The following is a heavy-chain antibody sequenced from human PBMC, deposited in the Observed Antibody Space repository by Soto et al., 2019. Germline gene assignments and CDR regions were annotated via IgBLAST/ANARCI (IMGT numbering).Heavy chain of an antibody. Sequence: QVQLQQWGAGLLKPSETLSLTCAVYGASFSGYYWSWSRQPPGKGLEWIGESNHSGSNNYNPSLKSRVTISVETSKNQFSLKVSSVTAADTAVYYCARSGVGCSGGSCSFDYWGQGTLVTVSS. J-gene: IGHJ4*02. CDR3: ARSGVGCSGGSCSFDY. CDR1: GASFSGYY. D-gene: IGHD2-15*01. CDR2: SNHSGSN. V-gene: IGHV4-34*01.